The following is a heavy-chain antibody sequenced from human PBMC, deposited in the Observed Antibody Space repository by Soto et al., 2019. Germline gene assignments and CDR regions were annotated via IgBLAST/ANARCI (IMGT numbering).Heavy chain of an antibody. J-gene: IGHJ6*02. V-gene: IGHV1-8*01. CDR3: ARGGGDYYYYYGMDV. D-gene: IGHD3-16*01. CDR2: MNPNSGNT. CDR1: GYTFTSYD. Sequence: QVQLVQSGAEVKKPGASVKVSCKASGYTFTSYDINWVRQATGQGLEWMGWMNPNSGNTGYAQKFQGRVTMTKNTAKSTAYMEPSGLRSENTAVYYCARGGGDYYYYYGMDVWGQGTTVTVSS.